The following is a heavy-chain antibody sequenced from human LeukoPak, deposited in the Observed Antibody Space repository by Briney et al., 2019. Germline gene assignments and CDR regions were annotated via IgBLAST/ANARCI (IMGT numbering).Heavy chain of an antibody. CDR3: ARAYCSSTSCYLYYFDY. CDR1: GGSFSGYY. V-gene: IGHV4-34*01. J-gene: IGHJ4*02. D-gene: IGHD2-2*01. CDR2: INHSGST. Sequence: SETLSLTCAVYGGSFSGYYWSWIRQPPGKGLEWIGEINHSGSTNYNPSFKSRVTISVDTSKNQFSLKLSSVTAADTAVYYCARAYCSSTSCYLYYFDYWGQGTLVTVSS.